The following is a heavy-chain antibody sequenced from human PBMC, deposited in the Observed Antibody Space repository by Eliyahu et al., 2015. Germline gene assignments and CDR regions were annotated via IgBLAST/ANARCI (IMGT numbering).Heavy chain of an antibody. V-gene: IGHV2-70*15. CDR2: IDWDDDK. Sequence: QVTLRESGPALVKPTQTLTLXCTFSGFSLSTSGMXVSWIRQPPGKALEWLARIDWDDDKYYSTSLKTRLTISKDTSKNQVVLTMTNMDPVDTATYYCAREYYYGSGSYYNPSWFDPWGQGTLVTVSS. D-gene: IGHD3-10*01. J-gene: IGHJ5*02. CDR1: GFSLSTSGMX. CDR3: AREYYYGSGSYYNPSWFDP.